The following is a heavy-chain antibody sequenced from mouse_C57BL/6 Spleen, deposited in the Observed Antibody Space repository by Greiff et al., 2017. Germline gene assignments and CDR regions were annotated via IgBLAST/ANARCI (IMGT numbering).Heavy chain of an antibody. J-gene: IGHJ2*01. Sequence: QVQLQQPGTELVKPGASVKLSCKASGYTFTSYWMHWVKQRPGQGLEWIGNINPSNGGTNYNEKFKSKATLTVDKSSSTASMQLSSLTSEDSAVYYCARGEYYGSSPNYFDYWGQGTTLTVSA. D-gene: IGHD1-1*01. CDR2: INPSNGGT. CDR3: ARGEYYGSSPNYFDY. CDR1: GYTFTSYW. V-gene: IGHV1-53*01.